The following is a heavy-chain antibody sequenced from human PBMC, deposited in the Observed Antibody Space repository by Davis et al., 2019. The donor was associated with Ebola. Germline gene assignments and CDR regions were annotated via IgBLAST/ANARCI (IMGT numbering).Heavy chain of an antibody. CDR1: GGSISSYY. J-gene: IGHJ2*01. D-gene: IGHD6-13*01. V-gene: IGHV4-59*08. CDR3: ARRVFGKQMDSSSWYHNYWYFDL. Sequence: PSETLSLTCTVSGGSISSYYWSWIRQPPGKGLEWIGYIYYSGSTNYNPSLKSRVTISVDTSKNQFSLKLSSVTAADTAVYYCARRVFGKQMDSSSWYHNYWYFDLWGRAPWSLSPQ. CDR2: IYYSGST.